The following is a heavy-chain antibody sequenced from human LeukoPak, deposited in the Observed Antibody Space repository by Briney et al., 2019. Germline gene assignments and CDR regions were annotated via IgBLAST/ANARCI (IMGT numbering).Heavy chain of an antibody. CDR1: GFTFSSYW. CDR3: ARVRDYYGSGSYSGFDY. V-gene: IGHV3-74*01. D-gene: IGHD3-10*01. J-gene: IGHJ4*02. CDR2: INSDGSST. Sequence: GGSLRLSCAASGFTFSSYWMHWVRQAPGKGLVWVSRINSDGSSTSYADSVKGRFTISRDNAKSTLYLQMNSLRAEDTAVYYCARVRDYYGSGSYSGFDYWGQGTLVTVSS.